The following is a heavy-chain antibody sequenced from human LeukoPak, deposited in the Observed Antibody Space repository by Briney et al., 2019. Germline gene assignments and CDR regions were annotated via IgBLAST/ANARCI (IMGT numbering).Heavy chain of an antibody. CDR2: MNPNSGNT. D-gene: IGHD1-26*01. J-gene: IGHJ4*02. V-gene: IGHV1-8*01. CDR3: ARDYPKWELSFYYFDY. CDR1: GYTFTSYD. Sequence: ASVKVSCKASGYTFTSYDINWVRQATGQGLEWMGWMNPNSGNTGYAQKLQGRVTMTTDTSTSTAYMELRSLRSDDTAVYYCARDYPKWELSFYYFDYWGQGTLVTVSS.